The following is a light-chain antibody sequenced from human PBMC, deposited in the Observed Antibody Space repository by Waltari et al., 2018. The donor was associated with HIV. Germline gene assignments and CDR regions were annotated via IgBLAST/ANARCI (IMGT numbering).Light chain of an antibody. CDR1: NGDISDYYY. Sequence: QSALTQSPSASGSPGQSVNISCTGANGDISDYYYVSWYQQHSDRPPKLIIFEVTKRPSGVPDRFSGSKSGNTASLFVSGLQPEDEATYFCSSFAGTHKLFGGGTKLTVL. J-gene: IGLJ2*01. CDR2: EVT. V-gene: IGLV2-8*01. CDR3: SSFAGTHKL.